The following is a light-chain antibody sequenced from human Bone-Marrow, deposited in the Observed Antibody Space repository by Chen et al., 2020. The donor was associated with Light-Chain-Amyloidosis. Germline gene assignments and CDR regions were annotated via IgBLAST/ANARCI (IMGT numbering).Light chain of an antibody. V-gene: IGLV2-14*01. Sequence: QSALPQPASVAGSPGPSLATPSPGTSSDVGGDNHVSWYQQHPDKAPKLMIYEVTNRPSWVPDRFSGSKSDNTASLTISGLQTEDEADYFCSSYTITNTLVFGSGTRVTVL. CDR2: EVT. CDR1: SSDVGGDNH. J-gene: IGLJ1*01. CDR3: SSYTITNTLV.